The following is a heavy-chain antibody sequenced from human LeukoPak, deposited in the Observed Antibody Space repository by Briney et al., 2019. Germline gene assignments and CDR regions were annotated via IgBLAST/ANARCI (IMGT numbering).Heavy chain of an antibody. V-gene: IGHV1-3*02. CDR1: GYTFTSYA. CDR2: SNAGNGNT. D-gene: IGHD2-21*02. J-gene: IGHJ4*02. Sequence: VASVKVSCKASGYTFTSYAMHWVRQAPGQRLEWMGESNAGNGNTKYSQEFQGRVTITRDTSASTAYMELSGLRSEDMAVYYCARTHCGGDCYSPFDNWGQGTLVTVSS. CDR3: ARTHCGGDCYSPFDN.